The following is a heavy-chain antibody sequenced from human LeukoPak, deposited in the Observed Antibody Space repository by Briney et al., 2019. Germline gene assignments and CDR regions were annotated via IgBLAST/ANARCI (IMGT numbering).Heavy chain of an antibody. Sequence: GESLKISCKGSGYSFTSYWIGWVRQMPGKGLEWMGIIYPGDSDTRYSPSFQGQVTISADKSISTAYLQWSSLKASDTAMYYCARHHSGSYYYDWYFDLWGRGTLVTVSS. CDR2: IYPGDSDT. J-gene: IGHJ2*01. CDR1: GYSFTSYW. V-gene: IGHV5-51*01. CDR3: ARHHSGSYYYDWYFDL. D-gene: IGHD1-26*01.